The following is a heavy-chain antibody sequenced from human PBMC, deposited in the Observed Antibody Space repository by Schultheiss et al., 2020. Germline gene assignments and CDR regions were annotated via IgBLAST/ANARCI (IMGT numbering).Heavy chain of an antibody. CDR2: IYYSGST. V-gene: IGHV4-39*02. CDR1: GGSISSSSYY. CDR3: ARDRRVYDFWSGYSSGYYYGMDV. J-gene: IGHJ6*02. D-gene: IGHD3-3*01. Sequence: SETLSLTCTVSGGSISSSSYYWGWIRQPPGKGLEWIGIIYYSGSTYYNPSLKSRVTISVDTSKNQFSLKLSSVTAADTAVYYCARDRRVYDFWSGYSSGYYYGMDVWGQGTTVTVSS.